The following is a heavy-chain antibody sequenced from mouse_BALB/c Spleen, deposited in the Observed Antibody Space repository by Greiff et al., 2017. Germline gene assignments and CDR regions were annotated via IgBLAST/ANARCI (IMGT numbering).Heavy chain of an antibody. CDR3: TSPMIAVFDY. CDR1: GFTFSNYW. D-gene: IGHD2-4*01. CDR2: IRLKSNNYAT. Sequence: EVKVEESGGGLVQPGGSMKLSCVASGFTFSNYWMNWVRQSPEKGLEWVAEIRLKSNNYATHYAESVKGRFTISSDDSKSSVYLQMNNLRAEDTGIYYCTSPMIAVFDYWGQGTTLTVSS. V-gene: IGHV6-6*02. J-gene: IGHJ2*01.